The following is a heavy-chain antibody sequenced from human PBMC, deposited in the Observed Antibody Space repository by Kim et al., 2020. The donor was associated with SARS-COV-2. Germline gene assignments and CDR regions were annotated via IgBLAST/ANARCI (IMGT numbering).Heavy chain of an antibody. CDR2: T. D-gene: IGHD2-15*01. V-gene: IGHV4-39*01. J-gene: IGHJ4*02. CDR3: ARFDIPTSYDY. Sequence: TYSNPSLKSRVTISVDTSKNQFSLKLSSVTAADTAVYYCARFDIPTSYDYWGQGTLVTVSS.